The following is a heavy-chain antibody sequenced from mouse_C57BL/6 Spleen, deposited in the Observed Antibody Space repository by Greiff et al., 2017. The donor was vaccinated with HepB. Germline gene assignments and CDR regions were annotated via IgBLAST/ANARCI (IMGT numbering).Heavy chain of an antibody. CDR3: ARRGYYGDYAMDY. Sequence: QVQLQQSGPELVKPGASVKISCKASGYAFSSSWMNWVKQRPGKGLEWIGRIYPGDGDTNYNGKFKGKATLTADKSSSTAYMQLSSLTSEDSAFYFCARRGYYGDYAMDYWGQGTSVTVSS. J-gene: IGHJ4*01. V-gene: IGHV1-82*01. CDR2: IYPGDGDT. D-gene: IGHD2-3*01. CDR1: GYAFSSSW.